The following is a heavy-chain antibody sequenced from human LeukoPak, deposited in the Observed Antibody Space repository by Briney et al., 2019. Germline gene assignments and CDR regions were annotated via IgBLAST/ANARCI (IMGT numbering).Heavy chain of an antibody. CDR2: ISSSSSYI. CDR1: EFTFSSYS. D-gene: IGHD3-10*01. V-gene: IGHV3-21*01. Sequence: GGSLRLSCAASEFTFSSYSMNWVRQAPGKGLEWVSSISSSSSYIYYADSVKGRFTISRDNAKNSLYLQMNSLRAEDTAVYYCALAGGSGSYPFDYWGQGTLVTVSS. J-gene: IGHJ4*02. CDR3: ALAGGSGSYPFDY.